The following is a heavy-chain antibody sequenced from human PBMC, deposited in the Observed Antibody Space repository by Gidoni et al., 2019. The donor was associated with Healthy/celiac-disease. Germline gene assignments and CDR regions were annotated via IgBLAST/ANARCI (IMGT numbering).Heavy chain of an antibody. V-gene: IGHV1-69*01. CDR2: IIPIFGTA. D-gene: IGHD6-19*01. CDR1: GGTFSSYA. Sequence: QVQLVQSGAEVKKPGSSVKVSCKASGGTFSSYAISWVRQAPGQGLEWMGGIIPIFGTANYAQKFQGRVTITADESTSTAYMELSSLRSEDTAVYYCARGAVAGTGNYYYYYYGMDVWGQGTTVTVSS. J-gene: IGHJ6*02. CDR3: ARGAVAGTGNYYYYYYGMDV.